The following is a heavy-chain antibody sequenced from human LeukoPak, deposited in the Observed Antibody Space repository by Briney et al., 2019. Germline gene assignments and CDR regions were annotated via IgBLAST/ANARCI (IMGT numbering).Heavy chain of an antibody. J-gene: IGHJ6*02. Sequence: GGSLRLSCAASGFTFSSYWMNWARQAPGKGLEWVAGINHNGNVNYYVDSVKGRFTISRDNAKNSLYLQMSNLRAEDTAVYFCARGGGLDVWGQGATVTVSS. CDR2: INHNGNVN. V-gene: IGHV3-7*03. CDR1: GFTFSSYW. CDR3: ARGGGLDV. D-gene: IGHD3-16*01.